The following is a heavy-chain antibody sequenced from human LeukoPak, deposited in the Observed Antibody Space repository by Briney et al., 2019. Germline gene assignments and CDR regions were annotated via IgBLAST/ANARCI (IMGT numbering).Heavy chain of an antibody. CDR1: GFTFTSYA. Sequence: PGGSLRLSCAASGFTFTSYAMSWVRQAPGKGLEWVSYISSSSSTIYYADSVKGRFTISRDNAKNSLYLQMNSLRDEDTAVYYCARGYCSGGSCYEFDYWGQGTLVTVSS. D-gene: IGHD2-15*01. J-gene: IGHJ4*02. CDR3: ARGYCSGGSCYEFDY. CDR2: ISSSSSTI. V-gene: IGHV3-48*02.